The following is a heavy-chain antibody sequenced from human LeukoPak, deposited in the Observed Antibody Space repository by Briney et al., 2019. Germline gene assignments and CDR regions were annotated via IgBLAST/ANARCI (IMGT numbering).Heavy chain of an antibody. CDR3: ARGAVAGQQPDY. CDR2: INPDGSST. CDR1: GFTFSNYW. J-gene: IGHJ4*02. Sequence: GGSLRLSCAGSGFTFSNYWMHWVRQAPGKGLVWVSRINPDGSSTTYADSVKGRFTISRDNAKNSLYLQMNSLRAEDTAVYYCARGAVAGQQPDYRGQGTLVTVSS. V-gene: IGHV3-74*01. D-gene: IGHD6-19*01.